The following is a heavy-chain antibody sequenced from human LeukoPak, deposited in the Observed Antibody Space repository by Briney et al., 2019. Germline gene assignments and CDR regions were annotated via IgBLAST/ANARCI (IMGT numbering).Heavy chain of an antibody. CDR2: INHSGST. D-gene: IGHD4-17*01. V-gene: IGHV4-34*01. J-gene: IGHJ6*04. CDR3: ARGIYDYGDSYYYYYYGMDV. CDR1: GGSFTGYY. Sequence: SETLSLTCAVYGGSFTGYYWSWIRQPPGKGLEWIGEINHSGSTNYNPSLKSRVTISVDTSKNQFSLKLSSVTAADTAVYYCARGIYDYGDSYYYYYYGMDVWGKGTTVTVSS.